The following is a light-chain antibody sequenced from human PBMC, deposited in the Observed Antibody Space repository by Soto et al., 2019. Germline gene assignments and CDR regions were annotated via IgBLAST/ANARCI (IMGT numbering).Light chain of an antibody. J-gene: IGLJ3*02. Sequence: QSVLTQPPSASASLGASVKLTCTLSSGHNSYAIAWHQQQPEKGPRYLMKLNSDGSHSKGDGIPDRFSDSSSGAERYLTISSLQSEDEADYYCQTWSTGIRVFGGGTKLTVL. CDR2: LNSDGSH. CDR3: QTWSTGIRV. CDR1: SGHNSYA. V-gene: IGLV4-69*01.